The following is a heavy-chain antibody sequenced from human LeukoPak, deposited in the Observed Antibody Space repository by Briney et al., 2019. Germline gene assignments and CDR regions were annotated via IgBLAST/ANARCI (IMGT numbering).Heavy chain of an antibody. J-gene: IGHJ4*02. CDR1: GFTFDSYA. D-gene: IGHD4-11*01. V-gene: IGHV3-23*01. Sequence: PGGSLRLSCVPSGFTFDSYATSWVRQAPGKGLEWVSSISNSGDATYYAESVKGRFTVSRDNSKNTLYLQIDTLRAEDTAVYYCAKSGLAGAGNYDQFFDYWGQGTLVTVSS. CDR2: ISNSGDAT. CDR3: AKSGLAGAGNYDQFFDY.